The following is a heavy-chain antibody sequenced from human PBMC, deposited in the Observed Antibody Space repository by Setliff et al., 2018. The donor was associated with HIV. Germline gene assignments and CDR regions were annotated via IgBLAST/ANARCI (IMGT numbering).Heavy chain of an antibody. D-gene: IGHD1-1*01. CDR1: GGSMSRFY. J-gene: IGHJ4*01. CDR2: VYSTGSI. CDR3: SRAEGDAYNSLPYFDS. Sequence: SETLSLTCTVSGGSMSRFYWTWIRQPPGKGLEWIGFVYSTGSINYSPSFRGRLTISLDTSETQFSLHLTSVTAADTAVYYCSRAEGDAYNSLPYFDSWGPGALVTVSS. V-gene: IGHV4-59*01.